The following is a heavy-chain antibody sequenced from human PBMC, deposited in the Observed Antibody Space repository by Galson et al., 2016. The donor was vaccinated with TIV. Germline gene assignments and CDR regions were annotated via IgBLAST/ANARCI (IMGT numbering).Heavy chain of an antibody. Sequence: LRLSCAASGFSFSTYGIHWARQAPGKGLDWVAVISYDGTKTYYADSVKGRFSLSRDNSKNTVYLHMSSLRAEDTAVYFCARAGKSAWLDPWGQGTLVTVSS. J-gene: IGHJ5*02. CDR2: ISYDGTKT. CDR1: GFSFSTYG. D-gene: IGHD6-25*01. V-gene: IGHV3-30*03. CDR3: ARAGKSAWLDP.